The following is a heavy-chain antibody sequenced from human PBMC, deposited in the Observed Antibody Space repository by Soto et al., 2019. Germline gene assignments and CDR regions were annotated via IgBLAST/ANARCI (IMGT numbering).Heavy chain of an antibody. D-gene: IGHD2-2*01. CDR2: INAYNGNT. CDR3: ARDRVCSSTSCYEAWFDP. V-gene: IGHV1-18*01. Sequence: QVQLVQSGAEVKKPGASVKVSCKASGYTFTSYGISWVRQAPGQGLEWMGWINAYNGNTNYAQKLQGRVTMTTDTSTSTAYMEMRSLRSDDTAVYYCARDRVCSSTSCYEAWFDPWGQGTLVTVSS. CDR1: GYTFTSYG. J-gene: IGHJ5*02.